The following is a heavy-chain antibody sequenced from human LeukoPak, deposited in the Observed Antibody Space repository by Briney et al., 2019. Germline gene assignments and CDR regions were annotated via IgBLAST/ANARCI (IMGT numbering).Heavy chain of an antibody. CDR3: AKERDYGPADY. J-gene: IGHJ4*02. CDR1: GFIFNKHA. CDR2: LSGSGSST. Sequence: AGGSLRLSCVASGFIFNKHAMSWVRQAPGKGLEWVSGLSGSGSSTDYADSVKGRFTVSRDNSKNTLFLQMNSLRAEDTAIYYCAKERDYGPADYWGQGTLSPSPQ. D-gene: IGHD4/OR15-4a*01. V-gene: IGHV3-23*01.